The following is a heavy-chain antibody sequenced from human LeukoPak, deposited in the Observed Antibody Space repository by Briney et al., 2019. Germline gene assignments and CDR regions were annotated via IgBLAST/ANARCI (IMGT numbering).Heavy chain of an antibody. Sequence: ASVKVSCKVSGYTLTELSMHWVRQAPGKGLEWMGGFDPEDGETIYAQKFQGRVTMTEDTSTDTAYMELSSLRSEDTAVYSCATWGVVVILDAFDIWGQGTMVTVSS. D-gene: IGHD3-22*01. J-gene: IGHJ3*02. V-gene: IGHV1-24*01. CDR3: ATWGVVVILDAFDI. CDR1: GYTLTELS. CDR2: FDPEDGET.